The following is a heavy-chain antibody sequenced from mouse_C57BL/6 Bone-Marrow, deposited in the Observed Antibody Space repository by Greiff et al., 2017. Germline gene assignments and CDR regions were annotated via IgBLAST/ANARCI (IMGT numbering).Heavy chain of an antibody. CDR1: GFSLTSYG. Sequence: QVQLKESGPGLVQPSQSLSITCTVSGFSLTSYGVHWVRQSPGKGLEWLGVIWSGGSTDYNAAFISRLSISKDNSKSQVFFKMNSLQADDTAIYYCARNRGIYYGYDGYLDYWGQGTTLTVSS. J-gene: IGHJ2*01. D-gene: IGHD2-2*01. CDR3: ARNRGIYYGYDGYLDY. V-gene: IGHV2-2*01. CDR2: IWSGGST.